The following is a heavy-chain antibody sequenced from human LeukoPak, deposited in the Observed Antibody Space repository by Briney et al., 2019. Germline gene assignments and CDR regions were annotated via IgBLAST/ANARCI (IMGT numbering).Heavy chain of an antibody. CDR2: IYYTGIS. V-gene: IGHV4-59*01. CDR1: GASISHYF. CDR3: ARVEYYYDSSGYYYVYYFDY. Sequence: SETLSLTCTVSGASISHYFWSWIRQPPGKGLESIGNIYYTGISNYNPSLKSRVTISVDTSKNQFSLKLSSVTAADTAVYYCARVEYYYDSSGYYYVYYFDYWGQGTLVTVSS. D-gene: IGHD3-22*01. J-gene: IGHJ4*02.